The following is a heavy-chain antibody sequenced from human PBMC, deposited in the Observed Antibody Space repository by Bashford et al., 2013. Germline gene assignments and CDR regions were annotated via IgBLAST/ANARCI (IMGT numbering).Heavy chain of an antibody. V-gene: IGHV3-23*01. CDR3: AKDRDDYGDPECFDT. Sequence: VRQAPGKGLEWVSGTSGSSGSTYYADSVKGRFTISRDNSKDTLYLQMNSLRAEDTAVYYCAKDRDDYGDPECFDTLGPRDKWSPSPQ. CDR2: TSGSSGST. J-gene: IGHJ3*02. D-gene: IGHD4-17*01.